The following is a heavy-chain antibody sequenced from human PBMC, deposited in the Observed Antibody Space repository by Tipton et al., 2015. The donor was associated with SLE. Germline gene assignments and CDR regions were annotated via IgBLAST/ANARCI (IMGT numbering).Heavy chain of an antibody. D-gene: IGHD6-19*01. CDR3: ATSIAVAGAFDI. CDR1: GGSISSYY. CDR2: IYHSGST. Sequence: TLSLTCSVSGGSISSYYWSWIRQPPGKGLEWIGTIYHSGSTYYNASLKSRITISIDTSKNQFSLKLSSVTAADTAVYFCATSIAVAGAFDIWGQGTMVTVSS. J-gene: IGHJ3*02. V-gene: IGHV4-59*04.